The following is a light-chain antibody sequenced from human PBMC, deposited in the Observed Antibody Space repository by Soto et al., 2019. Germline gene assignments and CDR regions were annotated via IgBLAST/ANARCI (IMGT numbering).Light chain of an antibody. J-gene: IGKJ5*01. V-gene: IGKV3-15*01. Sequence: ETVMTQSPATLSVSPGERATLSCRVSQSVTSNLNWYQQKPGQPPRLLIYGAAARVVGIPTRFSGSGSGTEFTLTISSLESEDFAVYYCQQYNNWPPTFGPGTRLDI. CDR2: GAA. CDR1: QSVTSN. CDR3: QQYNNWPPT.